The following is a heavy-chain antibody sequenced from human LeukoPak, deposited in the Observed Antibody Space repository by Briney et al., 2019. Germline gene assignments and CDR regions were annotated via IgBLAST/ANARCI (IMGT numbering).Heavy chain of an antibody. D-gene: IGHD6-13*01. V-gene: IGHV3-48*03. CDR1: GFTFSSYE. CDR3: ARDRGVYSRTLED. J-gene: IGHJ4*02. CDR2: ISSSGSTI. Sequence: GGSLRLSCAASGFTFSSYEMNWVRQAPGKGLEWVSYISSSGSTIYYAGSVKGRFTISRDNAKNSVYLQMNSLRAEDTAVYYCARDRGVYSRTLEDWGQGTLVTVSS.